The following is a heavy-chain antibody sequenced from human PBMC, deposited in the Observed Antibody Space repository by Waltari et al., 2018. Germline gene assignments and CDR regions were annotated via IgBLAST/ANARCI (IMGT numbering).Heavy chain of an antibody. D-gene: IGHD6-13*01. CDR3: ARGIAAAFFDY. CDR1: GFTFRSYE. CDR2: ISSSGSTI. V-gene: IGHV3-48*03. J-gene: IGHJ4*02. Sequence: EVQLVESGGGLVQPGGSLRLSCAASGFTFRSYEMNRVRQAPGKGLEWVSYISSSGSTIYYADSVKGRFTISRDNAKNSLYLQMNSLRAEDTAVYYCARGIAAAFFDYWGQGTLVTVSS.